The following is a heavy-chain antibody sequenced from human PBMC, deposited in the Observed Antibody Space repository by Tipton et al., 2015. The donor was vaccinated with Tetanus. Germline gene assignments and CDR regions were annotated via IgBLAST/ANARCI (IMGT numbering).Heavy chain of an antibody. Sequence: TLSLTCTVSGGSISSGDYYWSWIRQPPGKGLEWIGYIYSSGSTYYNPSLKSRVTISVDTSKNQFSLKLSSVTAADTAVYYCARGGYYYDSSGCFDYWGQGTLVTVSS. J-gene: IGHJ4*02. CDR2: IYSSGST. CDR3: ARGGYYYDSSGCFDY. CDR1: GGSISSGDYY. D-gene: IGHD3-22*01. V-gene: IGHV4-30-4*01.